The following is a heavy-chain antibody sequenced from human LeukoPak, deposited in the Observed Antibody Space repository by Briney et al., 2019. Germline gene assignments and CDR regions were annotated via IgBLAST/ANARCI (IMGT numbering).Heavy chain of an antibody. CDR1: GYTFTSYG. Sequence: ASVKVSCKASGYTFTSYGISWVRQAPGQGLEWMGWISAYNGNTNYAQKLQGRVTMTTDTSTSTAYMELRSLRSDDTAVYYCARDAKVYYDFWSGYSNYFDYWGQGTLVTVSS. J-gene: IGHJ4*02. D-gene: IGHD3-3*01. CDR2: ISAYNGNT. CDR3: ARDAKVYYDFWSGYSNYFDY. V-gene: IGHV1-18*01.